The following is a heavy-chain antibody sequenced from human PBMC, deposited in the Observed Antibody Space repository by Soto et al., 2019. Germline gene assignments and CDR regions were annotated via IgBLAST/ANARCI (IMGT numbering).Heavy chain of an antibody. CDR2: VNTDTGGT. CDR3: ARVGPTGWFDP. J-gene: IGHJ5*02. D-gene: IGHD3-10*01. V-gene: IGHV1-2*02. CDR1: GYSFTDHY. Sequence: SVKVSCKASGYSFTDHYIHWVRQTPGQGLEWMGWVNTDTGGTIFPDNFRDRVTLTRYTSISTAYMELHRLRSDDPAIYHCARVGPTGWFDPWGQGTLVTVSS.